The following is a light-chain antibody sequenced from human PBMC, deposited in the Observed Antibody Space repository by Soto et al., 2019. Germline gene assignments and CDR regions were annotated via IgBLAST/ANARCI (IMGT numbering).Light chain of an antibody. V-gene: IGLV2-14*01. J-gene: IGLJ2*01. Sequence: QSALTQPASVSGSPGQSITISCTGTSSDVGGYNYVSWYQQHPGKAPKLMIYEVSNRPSGVSNRFSGSKSGNTASLTISGLLAEDEADYYCSSSTSSDTLLFGGGTKLTVL. CDR2: EVS. CDR1: SSDVGGYNY. CDR3: SSSTSSDTLL.